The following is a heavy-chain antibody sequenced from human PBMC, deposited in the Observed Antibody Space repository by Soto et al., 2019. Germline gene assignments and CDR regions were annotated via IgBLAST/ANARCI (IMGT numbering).Heavy chain of an antibody. CDR3: ARAYQLTYYFDD. D-gene: IGHD3-9*01. CDR2: INAGNGNT. Sequence: VKVSCKASGYTFTSYAMHWVRQAPGQRLEWMGWINAGNGNTEYSQKFQGRVTITRDTSASTAYMELSSLRSEDTAVYYCARAYQLTYYFDDWGPGTPVTVSS. V-gene: IGHV1-3*01. CDR1: GYTFTSYA. J-gene: IGHJ4*02.